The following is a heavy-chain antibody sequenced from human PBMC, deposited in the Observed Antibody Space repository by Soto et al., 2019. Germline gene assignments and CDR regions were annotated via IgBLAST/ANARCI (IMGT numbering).Heavy chain of an antibody. CDR3: ASIYDSSGYYYGNNWFDP. V-gene: IGHV4-39*07. CDR1: GGSISSSNYY. D-gene: IGHD3-22*01. CDR2: IYYSGGT. J-gene: IGHJ5*02. Sequence: SETLSLTCTVAGGSISSSNYYWGWIRQPPGKGLEWIGSIYYSGGTYYNPSLKSRVTISVDTSKNQFSLELSSVTAADTAVYYCASIYDSSGYYYGNNWFDPWGQGTLVTVSS.